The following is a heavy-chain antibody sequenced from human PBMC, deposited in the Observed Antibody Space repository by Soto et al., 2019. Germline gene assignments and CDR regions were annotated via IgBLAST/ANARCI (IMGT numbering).Heavy chain of an antibody. CDR3: ARGSGSGWYPY. CDR2: IYYSGST. Sequence: QVQLQESGPGLVKPSETLSLTCTVSGDPISTYYWTWIRRPPGKGLEWIGYIYYSGSTKYNPSLESRVIMSLDTSKNQFSLKVNSVTAADTAVYYCARGSGSGWYPYWGQGTLVTVSS. J-gene: IGHJ4*02. D-gene: IGHD6-19*01. V-gene: IGHV4-59*01. CDR1: GDPISTYY.